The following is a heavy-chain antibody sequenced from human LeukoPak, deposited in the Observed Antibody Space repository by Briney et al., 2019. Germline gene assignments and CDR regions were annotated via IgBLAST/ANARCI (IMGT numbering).Heavy chain of an antibody. CDR2: IRGSDGST. D-gene: IGHD6-19*01. J-gene: IGHJ4*02. V-gene: IGHV3-23*01. CDR3: AKLTSGWFEDY. CDR1: GFTFNNYA. Sequence: GSLRLSCVASGFTFNNYAMTWVRQAPGKGLEWVSAIRGSDGSTFYADSVKGRLTISRDISKNTLYLQMNSLRAEDTAVYYCAKLTSGWFEDYWGLGTLVTVSS.